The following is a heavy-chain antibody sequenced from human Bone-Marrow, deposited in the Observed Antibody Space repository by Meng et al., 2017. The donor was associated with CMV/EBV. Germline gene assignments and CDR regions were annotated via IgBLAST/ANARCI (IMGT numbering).Heavy chain of an antibody. J-gene: IGHJ4*02. CDR2: INADGSEK. CDR3: ACNSGDC. Sequence: GESLKISSAASGFTFSSHWMCWVRQAPGKGLEWVANINADGSEKYYVDSVKGRFTVSRDNAKNSLYLQMNSLRAEDTAVYYCACNSGDCWGQGTLVTVSS. CDR1: GFTFSSHW. D-gene: IGHD3-10*01. V-gene: IGHV3-7*01.